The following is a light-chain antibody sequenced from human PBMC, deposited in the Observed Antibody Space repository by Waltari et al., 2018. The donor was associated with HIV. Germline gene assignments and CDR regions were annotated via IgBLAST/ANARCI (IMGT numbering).Light chain of an antibody. Sequence: QSVLTQPPSVSGAPGQRVTISCTGSSSTIGAGYDVHWYRQLPGAAPTLLRYGDNNRPSGVPDRFSGSKSGTSASLAITGLQAEDETNYYCQSYDSSLSGSVVFGGGTKLTVL. CDR1: SSTIGAGYD. CDR2: GDN. CDR3: QSYDSSLSGSVV. J-gene: IGLJ2*01. V-gene: IGLV1-40*01.